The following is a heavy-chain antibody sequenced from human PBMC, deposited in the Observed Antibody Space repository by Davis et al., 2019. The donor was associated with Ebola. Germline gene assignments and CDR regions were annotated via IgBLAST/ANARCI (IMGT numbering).Heavy chain of an antibody. J-gene: IGHJ4*02. Sequence: GESLKISCAASGFTVSSNYMSWVRQAPGKGLEWASYISSSGSTIHYADSVKGRFTISRDNAKNSLYLQMNSLRAEDTAVYYCARETYSGSYFDYWGQGTLVTVSS. V-gene: IGHV3-11*01. CDR2: ISSSGSTI. CDR1: GFTVSSNY. D-gene: IGHD1-26*01. CDR3: ARETYSGSYFDY.